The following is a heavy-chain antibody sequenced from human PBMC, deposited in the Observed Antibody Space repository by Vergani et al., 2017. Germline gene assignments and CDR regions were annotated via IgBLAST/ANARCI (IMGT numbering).Heavy chain of an antibody. CDR3: ARGEGSGWKGGYHYYGMDV. V-gene: IGHV1-2*02. Sequence: QVQLVQSGAEVKRPGASVKVSCKASGYTFTGYYLHWVRLAPGQGLEWMGWINPKNGLTKYAQRFQGRVSLTRDTSITTAFMELSSLRSDDTAMYYCARGEGSGWKGGYHYYGMDVWAQGTTVTVSS. CDR2: INPKNGLT. J-gene: IGHJ6*02. CDR1: GYTFTGYY. D-gene: IGHD6-19*01.